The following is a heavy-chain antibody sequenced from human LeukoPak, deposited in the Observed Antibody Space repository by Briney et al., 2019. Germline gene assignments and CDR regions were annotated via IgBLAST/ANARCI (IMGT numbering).Heavy chain of an antibody. V-gene: IGHV5-51*01. CDR3: ARRGGDYYDSSGYPFDY. D-gene: IGHD3-22*01. J-gene: IGHJ4*02. CDR2: IYPGDSDT. Sequence: GESLKISCKGSGYSFTSYWIGWVRQMPGKGLEWMGIIYPGDSDTRYSPSFQGQVTISADKSISTAYLQWSSLKASDTAMYYWARRGGDYYDSSGYPFDYWGQGTLVTVSS. CDR1: GYSFTSYW.